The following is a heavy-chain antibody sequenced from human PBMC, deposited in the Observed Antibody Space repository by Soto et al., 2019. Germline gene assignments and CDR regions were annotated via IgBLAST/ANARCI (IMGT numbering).Heavy chain of an antibody. D-gene: IGHD6-19*01. CDR2: ISGSGGST. J-gene: IGHJ4*02. V-gene: IGHV3-23*01. Sequence: PGGSLRLSCAASGFTFSSYAMSWVRQAPGKGPEWVSAISGSGGSTYYEDSVKGRFTISRDNSKNTLYLQMNSLRAEDTAVYYCAKEIAVAGTLYFDYWGQGTLVTVS. CDR3: AKEIAVAGTLYFDY. CDR1: GFTFSSYA.